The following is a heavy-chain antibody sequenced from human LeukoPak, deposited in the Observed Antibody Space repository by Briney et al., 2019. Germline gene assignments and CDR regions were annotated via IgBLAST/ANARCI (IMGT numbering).Heavy chain of an antibody. V-gene: IGHV1-2*02. CDR3: ARGFRGLNWNDVGFDY. D-gene: IGHD1-1*01. CDR2: INPNSGGA. J-gene: IGHJ4*02. Sequence: GASVKVSCKASGYTFTGYCMHWVRQAPGHGLEWMGWINPNSGGANYAQKFQGRVTMNRDTSISTAYMELSRLRSDDTAVYYCARGFRGLNWNDVGFDYWGQGTLVTVSS. CDR1: GYTFTGYC.